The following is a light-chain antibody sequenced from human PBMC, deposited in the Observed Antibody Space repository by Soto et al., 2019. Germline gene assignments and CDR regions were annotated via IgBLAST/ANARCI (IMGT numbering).Light chain of an antibody. CDR3: QQCSSWPRT. CDR1: QTVSSY. J-gene: IGKJ1*01. V-gene: IGKV3-11*01. CDR2: DAS. Sequence: EIVLTQSPAILSLSPGERATLSCRASQTVSSYLAWYQQKPGQAPRLLIHDASNRATGIPGRFSGSGSGTDFTLTIRSLEPEDSAVYYCQQCSSWPRTFGQGTKVEIK.